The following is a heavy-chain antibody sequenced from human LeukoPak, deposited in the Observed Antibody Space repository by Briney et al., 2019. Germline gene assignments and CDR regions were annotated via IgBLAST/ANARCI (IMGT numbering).Heavy chain of an antibody. CDR1: GYTFTGYY. J-gene: IGHJ6*02. CDR2: INPNSGGT. Sequence: ASVKVSCKASGYTFTGYYMHWVRQAPGQGLEWMGWINPNSGGTNYAQKFQGWVTMTRDTSISTAYMELSRLRSDDTAVYYCARSSPRAAPGPDDYYGMDVWGQGTTVTVSS. CDR3: ARSSPRAAPGPDDYYGMDV. V-gene: IGHV1-2*04. D-gene: IGHD6-13*01.